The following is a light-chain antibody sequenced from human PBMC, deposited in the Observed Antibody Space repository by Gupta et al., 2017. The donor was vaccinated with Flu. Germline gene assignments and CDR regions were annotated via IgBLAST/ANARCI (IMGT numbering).Light chain of an antibody. CDR3: RQALETPFT. Sequence: VSPGEAASISCRSSQILLNTNGQNYLNWYVQKAGQSPQLIIYLASTRTSGVPGWFAASGSGTNFTLRINRVEAGDVGVYYCRQALETPFTFGPGTKVEIK. CDR1: QILLNTNGQNY. V-gene: IGKV2-28*01. J-gene: IGKJ3*01. CDR2: LAS.